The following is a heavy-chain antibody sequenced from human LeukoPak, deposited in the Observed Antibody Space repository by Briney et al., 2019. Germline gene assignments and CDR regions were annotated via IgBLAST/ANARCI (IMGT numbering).Heavy chain of an antibody. V-gene: IGHV3-74*01. Sequence: GGSLRLSCAASGFTFRSHWMHWVRQAPGKGLVWVSRINSDGSTTSYADSVKGRFTISRDNAENSLYLQMNSLRAEDTAVYYCARDTNWSFDYWGQGILVTVSS. D-gene: IGHD2-8*01. J-gene: IGHJ4*02. CDR1: GFTFRSHW. CDR2: INSDGSTT. CDR3: ARDTNWSFDY.